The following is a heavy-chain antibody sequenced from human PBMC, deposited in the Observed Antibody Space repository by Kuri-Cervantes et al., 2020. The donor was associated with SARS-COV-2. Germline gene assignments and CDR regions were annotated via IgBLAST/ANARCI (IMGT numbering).Heavy chain of an antibody. CDR2: ISNANYR. D-gene: IGHD2-21*02. CDR1: GFTFSSYA. J-gene: IGHJ4*01. V-gene: IGHV3-21*01. Sequence: GGSLRLSCAASGFTFSSYAMNWVRQAPGKGLEWVSSISNANYRYQLDSLKGRFTISRDVAKNTLYLEMNRLRAEDTAVYYCARGCGGDCYDFDLWGQGTLVTVSS. CDR3: ARGCGGDCYDFDL.